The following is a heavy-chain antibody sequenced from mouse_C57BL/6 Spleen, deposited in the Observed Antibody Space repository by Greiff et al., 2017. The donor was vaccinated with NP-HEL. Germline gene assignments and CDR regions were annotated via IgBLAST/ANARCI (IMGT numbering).Heavy chain of an antibody. CDR2: IYPGDGDT. J-gene: IGHJ1*03. CDR1: GYAFSSSW. CDR3: ARLITTVVYFDV. D-gene: IGHD1-1*01. Sequence: QVQLQQSGPELVKPGASVKISCKASGYAFSSSWMNWVKQRPGKGLEWIGRIYPGDGDTNYNGKFKGKATLTADKSSSTAYMQLSSLTSEDSAVYFCARLITTVVYFDVWGTGTTVTVSS. V-gene: IGHV1-82*01.